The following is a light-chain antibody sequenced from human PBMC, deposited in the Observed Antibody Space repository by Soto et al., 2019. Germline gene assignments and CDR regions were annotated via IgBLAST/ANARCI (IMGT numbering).Light chain of an antibody. CDR1: NSNIGTNA. V-gene: IGLV1-47*01. CDR2: RDD. Sequence: QSVLTKPPSASGTPGQRVTISCSGSNSNIGTNAVYWFQHLPGLAPKVLIYRDDQRPSGVSDRFSGSKSGTSCSLAISGLRSEDEADYSCASWDDTLNAVVFGGGTKLTVL. CDR3: ASWDDTLNAVV. J-gene: IGLJ3*02.